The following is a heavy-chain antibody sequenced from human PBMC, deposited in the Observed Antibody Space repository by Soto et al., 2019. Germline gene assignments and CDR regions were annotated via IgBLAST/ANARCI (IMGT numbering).Heavy chain of an antibody. V-gene: IGHV4-59*01. CDR2: IYYSGST. CDR3: AGGPTWYYYAA. D-gene: IGHD3-10*01. Sequence: SEXLSXXXTVSXGSXXSYYXXXXRQPPGKGLEWIGYIYYSGSTNYNPSLKSRVTISVDTSKNQFSLKLSSVTAADTAVYYCAGGPTWYYYAAGGQGTLVTVSS. CDR1: XGSXXSYY. J-gene: IGHJ4*02.